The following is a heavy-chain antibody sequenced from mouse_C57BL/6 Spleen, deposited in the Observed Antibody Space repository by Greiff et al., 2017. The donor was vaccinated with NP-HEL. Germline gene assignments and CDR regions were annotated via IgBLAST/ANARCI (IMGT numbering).Heavy chain of an antibody. V-gene: IGHV5-9*01. CDR3: ARRGSTYYFDY. J-gene: IGHJ2*01. D-gene: IGHD5-1*01. Sequence: DVKLVESGGGLVKPGGSLKLSCAASGFTFSSYTMSWVRQTPEKRLEWVATISGGGGNTYYPDSVKGRFTISRDNAKNTLYLQMSSLRSEDTALYYCARRGSTYYFDYWGQGTTLTVSS. CDR2: ISGGGGNT. CDR1: GFTFSSYT.